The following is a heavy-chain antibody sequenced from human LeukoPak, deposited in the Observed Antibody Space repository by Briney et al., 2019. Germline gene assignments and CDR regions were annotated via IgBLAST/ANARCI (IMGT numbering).Heavy chain of an antibody. J-gene: IGHJ2*01. CDR2: IYYTGST. CDR1: GGSLSTYY. V-gene: IGHV4-59*08. CDR3: ARREDFWYFDL. Sequence: PSETLSLTCTLPGGSLSTYYWSWIRQPPGKGLEWIGYIYYTGSTNYNPSLKSRVTFSVDTSKNHFSLKLISVTAADTAVYYCARREDFWYFDLWGRGTLVTVSS.